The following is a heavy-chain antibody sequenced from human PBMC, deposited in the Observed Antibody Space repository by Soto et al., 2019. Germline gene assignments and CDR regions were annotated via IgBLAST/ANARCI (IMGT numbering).Heavy chain of an antibody. CDR3: ARDRVVVAAKYNWFDP. CDR2: ITNSGRT. CDR1: GGSFSGYY. J-gene: IGHJ5*02. V-gene: IGHV4-34*01. Sequence: SETLSLTCAVYGGSFSGYYWSWIRQPPGQGLEWIGEITNSGRTNYTPSPKSRVTISVDTSQNQCSLKLSSVTAADTAVYYCARDRVVVAAKYNWFDPWGQGTLVTVS. D-gene: IGHD2-15*01.